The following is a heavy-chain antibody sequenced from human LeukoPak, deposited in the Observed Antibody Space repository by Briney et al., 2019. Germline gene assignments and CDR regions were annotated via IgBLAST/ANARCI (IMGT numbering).Heavy chain of an antibody. V-gene: IGHV3-48*03. J-gene: IGHJ4*02. D-gene: IGHD3-22*01. CDR2: ISSSGSTI. Sequence: GGSLRLSCAASGFTFSSYEMNWVHQAPGQGLEWVSYISSSGSTIYYADSVKGRFTMSRDNAKNSLYLQMNSLRAEDTAVYYCARYYYDSSVYDYWGQGTLVTVSS. CDR3: ARYYYDSSVYDY. CDR1: GFTFSSYE.